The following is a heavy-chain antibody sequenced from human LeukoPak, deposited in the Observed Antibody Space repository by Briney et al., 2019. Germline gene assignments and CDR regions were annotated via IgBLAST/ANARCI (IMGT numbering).Heavy chain of an antibody. Sequence: GGSLRLSCAASGFTFSSYAMSWVRQAPGKGLEWVSAISGSGGSTYYADSVKGRFTISRDNSKNTLYLQMNSLRAEDTAVYYCAKSPKPRYFDWLKPHPRSYGMDVWGQGTTVTVSS. CDR3: AKSPKPRYFDWLKPHPRSYGMDV. CDR2: ISGSGGST. D-gene: IGHD3-9*01. V-gene: IGHV3-23*01. CDR1: GFTFSSYA. J-gene: IGHJ6*02.